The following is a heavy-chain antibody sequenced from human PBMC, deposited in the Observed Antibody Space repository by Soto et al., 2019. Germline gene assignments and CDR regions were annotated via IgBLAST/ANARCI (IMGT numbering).Heavy chain of an antibody. CDR1: GGSFSGYY. Sequence: SETLSLTCAVYGGSFSGYYWRWIRQTPGKGLEWIGEFNHTGSTNYNPSLKSRVTISVDTSKNKFSLKLSSVTAADTAVYYCASSPDVDKPPGYSYGLVQFGYWGQGPQVTVS. V-gene: IGHV4-34*01. J-gene: IGHJ4*02. CDR3: ASSPDVDKPPGYSYGLVQFGY. D-gene: IGHD5-18*01. CDR2: FNHTGST.